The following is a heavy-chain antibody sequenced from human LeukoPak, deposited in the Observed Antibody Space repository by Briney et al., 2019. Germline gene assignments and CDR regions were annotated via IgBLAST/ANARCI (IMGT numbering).Heavy chain of an antibody. Sequence: PSETLSLTCAVYGGSFSGYYWSWLRQPPGKGLGWIGEINHSGSTNSNPSLKSRVTISVDTSKNQFSLKLSSVTAADTALYYCARSHYYDSSGSKNNWFDPWGQGTLVTVSS. CDR2: INHSGST. D-gene: IGHD3-22*01. CDR1: GGSFSGYY. V-gene: IGHV4-34*01. J-gene: IGHJ5*02. CDR3: ARSHYYDSSGSKNNWFDP.